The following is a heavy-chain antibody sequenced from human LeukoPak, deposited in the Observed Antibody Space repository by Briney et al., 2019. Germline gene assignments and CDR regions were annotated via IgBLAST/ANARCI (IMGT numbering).Heavy chain of an antibody. CDR2: IKQDGSEK. CDR1: GFTFSSNW. Sequence: GGSLRLSCAASGFTFSSNWMSWVRQAPGKALEWVANIKQDGSEKYYVDSVKGRFTISRDNAKNSLFLQMNSLRAEDTAVYYCARDGRPLDYWGQGTLVTVSS. CDR3: ARDGRPLDY. J-gene: IGHJ4*02. V-gene: IGHV3-7*01. D-gene: IGHD1-26*01.